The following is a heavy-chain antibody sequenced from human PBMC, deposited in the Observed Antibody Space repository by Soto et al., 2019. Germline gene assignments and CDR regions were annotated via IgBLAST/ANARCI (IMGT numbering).Heavy chain of an antibody. Sequence: QVQLVESGGGVVQPGRSLRLSCAASGFTFSSYAMHWVRQAPGKGLEWVAVISYDGSNKYYADSVKGRFTISRDNSKNPLYLQMNSLRAEDTAVYYCARGGSRRYYDYVWGSYRSFDYWGQGTLVTVSS. CDR2: ISYDGSNK. CDR3: ARGGSRRYYDYVWGSYRSFDY. J-gene: IGHJ4*02. V-gene: IGHV3-30-3*01. CDR1: GFTFSSYA. D-gene: IGHD3-16*02.